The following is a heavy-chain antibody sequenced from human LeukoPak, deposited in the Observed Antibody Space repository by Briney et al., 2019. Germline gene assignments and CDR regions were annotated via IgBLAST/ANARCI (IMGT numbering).Heavy chain of an antibody. J-gene: IGHJ5*02. CDR2: VSGSGGRT. CDR1: GFTFSSYA. V-gene: IGHV3-23*01. CDR3: VKGSGYSGYDSLSGVDP. Sequence: GGSLRLSCAASGFTFSSYAMTWVRQAAGKGLGWVSAVSGSGGRTHYADSVKGRFTISRDNSKNTLYLQMNSLRAEDTAIYYCVKGSGYSGYDSLSGVDPWGQGTLVTVSS. D-gene: IGHD5-12*01.